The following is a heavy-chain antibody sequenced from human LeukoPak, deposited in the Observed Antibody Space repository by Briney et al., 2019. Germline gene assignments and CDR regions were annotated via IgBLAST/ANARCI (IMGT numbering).Heavy chain of an antibody. CDR2: ISVYKGNT. D-gene: IGHD6-13*01. J-gene: IGHJ3*02. CDR3: ARDRTTIGGPASSSTWYGVWGVALDI. V-gene: IGHV1-18*01. CDR1: GYTFNSHG. Sequence: ASVKVSCKASGYTFNSHGITWVRQAPGQGLEWMGWISVYKGNTNYAQKLQGRVTMTTDTSTSTVYMELKSLRSDDTAVYYCARDRTTIGGPASSSTWYGVWGVALDIWGQGTLVTVSS.